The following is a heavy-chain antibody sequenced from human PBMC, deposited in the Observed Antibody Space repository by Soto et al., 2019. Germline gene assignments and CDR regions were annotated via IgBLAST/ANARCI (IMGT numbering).Heavy chain of an antibody. D-gene: IGHD6-13*01. CDR3: ARERSAAGTGWFEP. V-gene: IGHV1-8*01. CDR1: GYTFTSYD. J-gene: IGHJ5*02. Sequence: QVQLVQSGAEVKKPGASVKVSCKASGYTFTSYDINWVRQATGQGLEWMGWMNPNSGNTGYAQKFQAKVTMTRNTSISTAYMELSSLRSEDTAVYYCARERSAAGTGWFEPWGQGTLVTVSS. CDR2: MNPNSGNT.